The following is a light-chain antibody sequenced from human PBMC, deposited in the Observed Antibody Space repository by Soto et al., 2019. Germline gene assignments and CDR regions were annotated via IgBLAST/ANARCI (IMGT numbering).Light chain of an antibody. J-gene: IGLJ1*01. CDR1: SSDVGGYNY. CDR3: CSYGGSYALHV. CDR2: DVS. V-gene: IGLV2-11*01. Sequence: QSALTQPRSVSGSPGQSVTISCTGTSSDVGGYNYVSWYQHHPGKAPKLMIYDVSERPSGVPDRFSGSKSGNTASLTISGLQAEDEADYYCCSYGGSYALHVFGTGTKLTVL.